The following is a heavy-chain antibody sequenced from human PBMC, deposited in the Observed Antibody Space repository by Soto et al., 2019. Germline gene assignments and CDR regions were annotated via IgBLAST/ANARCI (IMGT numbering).Heavy chain of an antibody. CDR2: TYYRSKWYN. J-gene: IGHJ6*02. Sequence: PSQTLSLTCAISGDSVSSNSAAWNWIRQSPSRGLEWLGRTYYRSKWYNDYAVSVKSRITINPDTSKNQFSLQLNSVTPEDTAVYYCARKVVTAGERTYYYYGMDVWGQGTTVTVS. V-gene: IGHV6-1*01. CDR1: GDSVSSNSAA. D-gene: IGHD2-21*02. CDR3: ARKVVTAGERTYYYYGMDV.